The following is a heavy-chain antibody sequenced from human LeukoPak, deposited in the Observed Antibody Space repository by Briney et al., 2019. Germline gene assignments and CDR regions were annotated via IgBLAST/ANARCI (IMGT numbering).Heavy chain of an antibody. CDR3: ARASIFGPSY. CDR2: IYHSGST. D-gene: IGHD3-3*01. Sequence: SQTLSLTCTVSGGFISSGGYYWSWIRQPPGKGLVWIGYIYHSGSTYYNPSLKSRVTILVDRSKNQFSLKLSSVTAADTAVYYCARASIFGPSYWGQGTLVTVCS. J-gene: IGHJ4*02. V-gene: IGHV4-30-2*01. CDR1: GGFISSGGYY.